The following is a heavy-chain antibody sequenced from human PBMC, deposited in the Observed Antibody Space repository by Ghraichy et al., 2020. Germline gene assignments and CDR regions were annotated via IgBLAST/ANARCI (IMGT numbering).Heavy chain of an antibody. D-gene: IGHD2/OR15-2a*01. V-gene: IGHV3-23*01. CDR1: GFTFSSYA. J-gene: IGHJ6*02. Sequence: GGSLRLSCAASGFTFSSYAMSWVRQAPGKGLEWVSAISGSGGSTYYADSVKGRFTISRDNSKNTLYLQMNSLRAEDTAVYYCAWHSFFYYGMDVWGQGTTVTVSS. CDR2: ISGSGGST. CDR3: AWHSFFYYGMDV.